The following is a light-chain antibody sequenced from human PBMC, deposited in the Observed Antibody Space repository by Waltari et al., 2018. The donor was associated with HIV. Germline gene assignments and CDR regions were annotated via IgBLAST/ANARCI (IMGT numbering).Light chain of an antibody. CDR2: EVS. V-gene: IGLV2-8*01. Sequence: QSALTQPPSASGSPGQSVTISCTGTSSDVGGYNYVSWYQQHPGKAPKLMIYEVSKRPSGVPDRFSCSKSGNTASLTVSGLQAEEEADYYCSSYAGSNKVVFGGGTKLTVL. CDR3: SSYAGSNKVV. CDR1: SSDVGGYNY. J-gene: IGLJ2*01.